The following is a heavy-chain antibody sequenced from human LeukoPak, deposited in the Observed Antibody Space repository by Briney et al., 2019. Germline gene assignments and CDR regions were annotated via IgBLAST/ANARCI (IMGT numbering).Heavy chain of an antibody. CDR3: SPYIVATIDNWFDP. CDR1: GGSISSSSYY. J-gene: IGHJ5*02. CDR2: IYYSGST. V-gene: IGHV4-39*07. Sequence: SETLSLTCTVSGGSISSSSYYWGWIRQPPGNGLEWIGSIYYSGSTYYNPSLKSRVTISVDTSKNQFSLKLSSVTAADTAVYYCSPYIVATIDNWFDPWGQGTLVTVSS. D-gene: IGHD5-12*01.